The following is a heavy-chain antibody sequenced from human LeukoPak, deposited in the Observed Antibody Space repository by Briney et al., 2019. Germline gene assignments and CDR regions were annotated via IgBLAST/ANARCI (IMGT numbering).Heavy chain of an antibody. V-gene: IGHV1-18*01. D-gene: IGHD3-22*01. CDR1: GYTFTSYG. CDR2: ISAYNGNT. Sequence: ASVKVSCKASGYTFTSYGISWVRQAPGQGLEWMGWISAYNGNTNYAQKLQGRVTMTTDTSTSTAYMELRSLRSDDTAVYYCARVGANYDSKGDFDYWGQGTLVTVS. J-gene: IGHJ4*02. CDR3: ARVGANYDSKGDFDY.